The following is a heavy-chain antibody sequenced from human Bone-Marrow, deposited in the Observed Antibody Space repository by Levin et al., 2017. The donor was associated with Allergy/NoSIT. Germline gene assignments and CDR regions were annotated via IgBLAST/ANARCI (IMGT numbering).Heavy chain of an antibody. CDR2: IYSGGST. V-gene: IGHV3-53*01. Sequence: GESLKISCAASGFTVSSNYMSWVRQAPGKGLEWVSVIYSGGSTYYADSVKGRFTISRDNSKNTLYLQMNSLRAEDTAVYYCARGQAQEGNAGSHRRPNDAFDIWGQGTMVTVSS. CDR3: ARGQAQEGNAGSHRRPNDAFDI. J-gene: IGHJ3*02. CDR1: GFTVSSNY. D-gene: IGHD1-1*01.